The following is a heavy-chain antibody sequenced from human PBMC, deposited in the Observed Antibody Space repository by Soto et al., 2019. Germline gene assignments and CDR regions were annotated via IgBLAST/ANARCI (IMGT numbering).Heavy chain of an antibody. J-gene: IGHJ4*02. CDR1: GYTFTGHQ. Sequence: ASVKVSCKASGYTFTGHQIHWVRQAPGQGLEWMGWINPNSGGTNYAQKFQGRVTLTSDTSITTAYMELKRLTSDDTAVYYCARGGTIVSPGNWGQGTLVTVSS. D-gene: IGHD2-21*01. CDR3: ARGGTIVSPGN. V-gene: IGHV1-2*02. CDR2: INPNSGGT.